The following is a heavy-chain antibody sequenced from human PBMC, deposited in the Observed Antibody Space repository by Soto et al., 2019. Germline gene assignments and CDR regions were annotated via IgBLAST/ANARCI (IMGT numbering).Heavy chain of an antibody. V-gene: IGHV3-23*05. Sequence: PGGSLRLSCAASGFAFSNCAMSWVRQAPGKGLEWVSTIKTSGDTTFYADPVKGRSTTSRDDSKNTLYLQMNSLRAEDTATYYCTKDVTGDIGADFWGQGTPVTVSS. CDR2: IKTSGDTT. CDR3: TKDVTGDIGADF. D-gene: IGHD2-21*02. J-gene: IGHJ4*02. CDR1: GFAFSNCA.